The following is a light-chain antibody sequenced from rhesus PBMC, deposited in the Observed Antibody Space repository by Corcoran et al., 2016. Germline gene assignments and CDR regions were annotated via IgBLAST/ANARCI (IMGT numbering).Light chain of an antibody. J-gene: IGKJ4*01. V-gene: IGKV1-74*01. Sequence: DIQMTQSPSSLSASVGDRVTITCRASENVNNYLNWYQQKPGKDPKLLNYKAATLQSGAPSRFSGSVSGTDYTFTISSLQPEDVATYYCQHGYGTPLTFGGGTKVELK. CDR1: ENVNNY. CDR3: QHGYGTPLT. CDR2: KAA.